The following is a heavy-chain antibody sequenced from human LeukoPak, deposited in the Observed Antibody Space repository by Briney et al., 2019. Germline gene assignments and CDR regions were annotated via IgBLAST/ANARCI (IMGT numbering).Heavy chain of an antibody. CDR1: GDSINSRNYY. Sequence: SETLPLTCTVSGDSINSRNYYWGWIRQAPGKGLEWIGSVSYSGSTYYNPSLKSRVTISVDTPKSLFSLKLKSVTAADTAVYYCARRRITPAGTNSYHYYYMDVWGKGTTVTISS. D-gene: IGHD6-13*01. V-gene: IGHV4-39*02. J-gene: IGHJ6*03. CDR3: ARRRITPAGTNSYHYYYMDV. CDR2: VSYSGST.